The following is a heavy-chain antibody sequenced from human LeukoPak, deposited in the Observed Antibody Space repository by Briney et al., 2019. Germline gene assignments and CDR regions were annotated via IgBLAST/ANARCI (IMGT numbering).Heavy chain of an antibody. CDR1: GFTFDDYA. J-gene: IGHJ4*02. CDR3: GKGEYYYDSSGYPIDY. D-gene: IGHD3-22*01. CDR2: ISWNSGSI. Sequence: PGRSLRLSCAASGFTFDDYAMHWVRQAPGKGLEWVSGISWNSGSIGYADSVKGRFTISRDNAKNSLYLQMNSLRAEGTALYYCGKGEYYYDSSGYPIDYWGQGTLVTVSS. V-gene: IGHV3-9*01.